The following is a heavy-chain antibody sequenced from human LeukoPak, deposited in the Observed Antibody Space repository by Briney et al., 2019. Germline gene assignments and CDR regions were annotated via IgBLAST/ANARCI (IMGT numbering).Heavy chain of an antibody. CDR3: ARRQEYYYGSGSYYNAPVH. V-gene: IGHV4-39*01. Sequence: PSETLSLTCTVSGGSISSSSYYWGWIRQPPGKGLGWIGSIYYSGSTYYNPSLKSRVTISVDTSKNQFSLKLSSVTAADTAVYYCARRQEYYYGSGSYYNAPVHWGQGTLVTVSS. D-gene: IGHD3-10*01. CDR1: GGSISSSSYY. CDR2: IYYSGST. J-gene: IGHJ4*02.